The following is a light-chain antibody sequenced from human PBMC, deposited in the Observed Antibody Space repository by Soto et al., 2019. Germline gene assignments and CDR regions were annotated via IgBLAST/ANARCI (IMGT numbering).Light chain of an antibody. CDR2: VAS. Sequence: DLQMTQSPSSLSASAGDRVTITCQASQDITNFLNWYQQKPGKAPKLLIYVASTLETGVPSRFSGSGSGTDFTFTISSLQPEDIATYYCQQYDILPWTFGQGTKVEIK. J-gene: IGKJ1*01. V-gene: IGKV1-33*01. CDR1: QDITNF. CDR3: QQYDILPWT.